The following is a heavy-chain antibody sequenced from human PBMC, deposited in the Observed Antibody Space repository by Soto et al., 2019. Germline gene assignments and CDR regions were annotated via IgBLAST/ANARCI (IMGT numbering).Heavy chain of an antibody. CDR1: GYSFTSYW. Sequence: VESLKISCKGSGYSFTSYWIGWVRQMPGKGLELMGIIYPGDSDTRYSPSFQGQVTISADKSISTAYLQWGSLKASDTAMYYCARLRYYYDSSGYYYGPTSDYWGQGTLVTVSS. CDR3: ARLRYYYDSSGYYYGPTSDY. V-gene: IGHV5-51*01. CDR2: IYPGDSDT. D-gene: IGHD3-22*01. J-gene: IGHJ4*02.